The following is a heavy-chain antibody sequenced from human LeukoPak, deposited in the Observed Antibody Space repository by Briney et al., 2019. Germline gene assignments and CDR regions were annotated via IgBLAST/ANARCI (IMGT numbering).Heavy chain of an antibody. J-gene: IGHJ4*02. CDR3: AKDRGSSWFSTYFDY. V-gene: IGHV3-48*01. CDR1: GFTFSSYS. Sequence: GGSLRLSCAASGFTFSSYSMNWVRQAPGKGLEWVSYISSSSSTIYYADSVKGRFTISRDDSKNTLYLQMNSLRAEDTAVYYCAKDRGSSWFSTYFDYWGQGTLVTVSS. D-gene: IGHD6-13*01. CDR2: ISSSSSTI.